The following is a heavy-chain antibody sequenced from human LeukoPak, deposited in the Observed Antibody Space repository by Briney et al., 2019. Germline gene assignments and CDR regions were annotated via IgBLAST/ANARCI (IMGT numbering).Heavy chain of an antibody. CDR1: GGSISSYY. Sequence: SETLSLTXTVSGGSISSYYWNWIRQPPGKGVEWIGYIYYSGSTNYNPSLKSRVTTSVDTSKNQFSLKLSSVTAADTAVYYCARERLGYYDRSGLDYWGQGTLVTVSP. V-gene: IGHV4-59*01. CDR2: IYYSGST. J-gene: IGHJ4*02. CDR3: ARERLGYYDRSGLDY. D-gene: IGHD3-22*01.